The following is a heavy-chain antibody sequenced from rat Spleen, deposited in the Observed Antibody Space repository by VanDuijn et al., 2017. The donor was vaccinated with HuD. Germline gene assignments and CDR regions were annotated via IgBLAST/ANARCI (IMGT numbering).Heavy chain of an antibody. Sequence: EVQLVESDGGLVQPGRSLKLSCAASGFTFSDYYMAWVRQAPTKGLEWVATISYDGSTTYYQDSVKGRFTISRDNAKSTLYLQRDSLRSEDTATYYCARHEDYSGLDYWGQGVMVTVSS. CDR2: ISYDGSTT. CDR1: GFTFSDYY. CDR3: ARHEDYSGLDY. J-gene: IGHJ2*01. V-gene: IGHV5-29*01. D-gene: IGHD1-1*01.